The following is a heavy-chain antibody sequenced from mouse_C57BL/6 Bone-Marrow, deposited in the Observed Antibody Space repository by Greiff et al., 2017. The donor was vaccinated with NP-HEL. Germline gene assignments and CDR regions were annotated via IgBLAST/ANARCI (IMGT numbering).Heavy chain of an antibody. Sequence: VQLQQSGPELVKPGASVKISCKASGYAFSSSWMNWVKQRPGKGLEWIGRIYPGDGDTNYNGKFKGKATLTADKSSSTAYMQLSSLTSEDSAVYFCARLGPNYGSSFAWFAYWGQGTLVTVSA. CDR1: GYAFSSSW. J-gene: IGHJ3*01. V-gene: IGHV1-82*01. D-gene: IGHD1-1*01. CDR3: ARLGPNYGSSFAWFAY. CDR2: IYPGDGDT.